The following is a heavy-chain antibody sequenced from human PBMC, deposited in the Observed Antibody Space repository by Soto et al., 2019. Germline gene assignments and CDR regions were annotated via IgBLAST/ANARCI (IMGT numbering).Heavy chain of an antibody. Sequence: GGSLRLSCAASGFTFSDYLMHWVRQAPGKGLEWVAAISYDGINDYYADSVKGRFTISRDNFKRTLFLQMNSLRVEDTAVFYCAKGSARPYNSGTLLDWGQGTVVTVSS. D-gene: IGHD3-10*01. CDR3: AKGSARPYNSGTLLD. V-gene: IGHV3-30-3*01. CDR2: ISYDGIND. CDR1: GFTFSDYL. J-gene: IGHJ4*02.